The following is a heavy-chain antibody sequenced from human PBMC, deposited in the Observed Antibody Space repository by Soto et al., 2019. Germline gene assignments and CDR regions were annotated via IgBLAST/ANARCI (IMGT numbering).Heavy chain of an antibody. CDR3: AESPWYGY. CDR1: GFTFSNYV. CDR2: ISGSGDSE. J-gene: IGHJ4*02. V-gene: IGHV3-23*01. D-gene: IGHD6-13*01. Sequence: GGSLRPSCAASGFTFSNYVMSWVRQAPGKGLEWVSSISGSGDSEHYADSVKGRFTISRDNSKNTLSLQMNSLRVEDTAVYYCAESPWYGYWGQGTQVTVSS.